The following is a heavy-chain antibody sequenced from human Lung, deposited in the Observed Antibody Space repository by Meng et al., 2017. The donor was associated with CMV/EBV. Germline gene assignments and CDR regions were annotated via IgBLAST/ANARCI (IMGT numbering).Heavy chain of an antibody. Sequence: EAGPGQVQPSETLPLSCSVSGRSISVSSYYWGWIRQSPGKGLEWIGSIYFSGNTYYNPSLKSRVTMSVGTAQNKFSLTLRSVTAADTAVYYCVTETGYNYDNWGQGALVTVSS. CDR1: GRSISVSSYY. V-gene: IGHV4-39*07. CDR2: IYFSGNT. J-gene: IGHJ4*02. D-gene: IGHD5-24*01. CDR3: VTETGYNYDN.